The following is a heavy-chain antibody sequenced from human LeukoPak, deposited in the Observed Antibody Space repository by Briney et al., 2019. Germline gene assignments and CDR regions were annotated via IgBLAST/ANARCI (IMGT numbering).Heavy chain of an antibody. Sequence: GGSLRLSCAASGFTFSSYWMSWVRQAPGRGLEWVANIKQDGSEKYYVDSVKGRFTISRDNAKNSLYLQMNSLRAEDTAVYYCARDLFGYSCGYYFDYWGQGTLVTVSS. CDR3: ARDLFGYSCGYYFDY. J-gene: IGHJ4*02. CDR1: GFTFSSYW. CDR2: IKQDGSEK. V-gene: IGHV3-7*01. D-gene: IGHD5-18*01.